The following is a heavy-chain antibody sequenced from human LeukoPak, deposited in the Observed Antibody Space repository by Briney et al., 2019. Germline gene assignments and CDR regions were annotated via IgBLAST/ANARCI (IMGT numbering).Heavy chain of an antibody. Sequence: PGGSLRLSCAASGFTVSSNYMSWVRQAPQKGLEWVSLIYSGGSTYYADSVKGRSTISRENSKNTLYLQMNSLRAEDTAVYYCARYCSGGSCYSGPRYYYGMDVWGQGTTVTVSS. J-gene: IGHJ6*02. CDR2: IYSGGST. CDR1: GFTVSSNY. CDR3: ARYCSGGSCYSGPRYYYGMDV. D-gene: IGHD2-15*01. V-gene: IGHV3-66*01.